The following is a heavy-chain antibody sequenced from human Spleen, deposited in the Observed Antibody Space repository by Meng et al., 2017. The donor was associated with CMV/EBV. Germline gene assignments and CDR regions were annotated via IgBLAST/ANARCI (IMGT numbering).Heavy chain of an antibody. Sequence: ASVKVSCKASGYTFTSYAMHWVRQAPGQRLEWMGWSNAGNGNTKYSQEFQGRVTITRDTSASTAYMELSSLRSEDTAVYYCARAPSRRQVVPAAIKRNWFDPWGQGTLVTVSS. D-gene: IGHD2-2*01. CDR2: SNAGNGNT. CDR3: ARAPSRRQVVPAAIKRNWFDP. J-gene: IGHJ5*02. CDR1: GYTFTSYA. V-gene: IGHV1-3*02.